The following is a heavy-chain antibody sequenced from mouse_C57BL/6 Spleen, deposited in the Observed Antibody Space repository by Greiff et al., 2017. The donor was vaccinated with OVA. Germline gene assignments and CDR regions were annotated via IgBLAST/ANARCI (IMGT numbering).Heavy chain of an antibody. CDR3: ARDYGSSSFAY. CDR1: GYSFTGYY. J-gene: IGHJ3*01. CDR2: INPSTGGT. Sequence: VQLKESGPELVKPGASVKISCKASGYSFTGYYMNWVKQSPEKSLEWIGEINPSTGGTHYNQKLKAKATLTVDKSSRTAYMQLKSLTSEDSAVYYCARDYGSSSFAYWGQGTLVTVSA. V-gene: IGHV1-42*01. D-gene: IGHD1-1*01.